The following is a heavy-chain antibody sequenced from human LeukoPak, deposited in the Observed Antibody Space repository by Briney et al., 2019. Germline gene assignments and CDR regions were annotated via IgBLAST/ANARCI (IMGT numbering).Heavy chain of an antibody. D-gene: IGHD3-10*01. CDR2: INHSGST. V-gene: IGHV4-34*01. Sequence: PSETLSLTCAVYGGSFSGYYWSWIRQPPGKGLEWIGEINHSGSTNYNPSLKSRVTISVDTSKNQFSLKLSSVTAADTAVYYCARVGQYYYGSGSKRGGYFDYWGQGTLVTVSS. CDR1: GGSFSGYY. J-gene: IGHJ4*02. CDR3: ARVGQYYYGSGSKRGGYFDY.